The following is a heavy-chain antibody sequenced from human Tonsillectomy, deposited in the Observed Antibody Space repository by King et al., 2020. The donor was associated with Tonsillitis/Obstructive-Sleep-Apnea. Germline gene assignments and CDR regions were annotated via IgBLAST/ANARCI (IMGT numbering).Heavy chain of an antibody. Sequence: QLQESGPGLVKPSQTLSLTCTVSGDSISSGGYYWSWIRQHPGNGLEWFGYIYYSGSTYYNPSLKSRVTISVDTSKNQFSLKLSSVTAADTAVYYCAREVPSPYYFDYWGQGTLVTVSS. D-gene: IGHD2-2*01. J-gene: IGHJ4*02. CDR2: IYYSGST. V-gene: IGHV4-31*03. CDR1: GDSISSGGYY. CDR3: AREVPSPYYFDY.